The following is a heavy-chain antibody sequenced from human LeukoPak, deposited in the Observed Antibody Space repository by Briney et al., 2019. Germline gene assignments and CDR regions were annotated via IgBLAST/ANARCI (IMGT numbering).Heavy chain of an antibody. J-gene: IGHJ4*02. CDR2: ISAYNGNT. CDR1: GYTFTSYG. D-gene: IGHD1-1*01. CDR3: ARVPQLELDNFDY. V-gene: IGHV1-18*04. Sequence: ASVKVSCKASGYTFTSYGISWVRQAPGQGGEGRGWISAYNGNTNYAQKLQGRVAMTTDTSTSTAYMELRSLRSDDTAVYYCARVPQLELDNFDYWGQGTLVTVPS.